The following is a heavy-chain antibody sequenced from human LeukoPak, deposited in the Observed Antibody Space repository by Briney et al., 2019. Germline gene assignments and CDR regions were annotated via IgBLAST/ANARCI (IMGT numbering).Heavy chain of an antibody. J-gene: IGHJ5*02. D-gene: IGHD3-22*01. CDR1: GGSISSYY. CDR3: ARGRYNYYDSTKHAYNWFDP. V-gene: IGHV4-59*08. CDR2: IYYSGST. Sequence: SETLSLTCTVSGGSISSYYWSWIRQPPGKGLEWIGYIYYSGSTNYNPSLKSRVTISVDTSKNQFSLKLSSVTAADTAVYYCARGRYNYYDSTKHAYNWFDPWGQGTLVTVSS.